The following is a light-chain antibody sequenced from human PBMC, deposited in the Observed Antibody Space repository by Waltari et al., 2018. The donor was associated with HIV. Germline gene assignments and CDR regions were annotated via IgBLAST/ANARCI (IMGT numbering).Light chain of an antibody. CDR3: QQYSNWLTYT. CDR2: GAS. J-gene: IGKJ2*01. Sequence: EIVLTQSPGTLSLSPGERATLSCRASQSVSSNLAWYQQKPGQAPRLLMYGASTRATGIPARFSGSGSGTEFTLTISGLQSEDFAVYYCQQYSNWLTYTFGQGTKLEIK. CDR1: QSVSSN. V-gene: IGKV3-15*01.